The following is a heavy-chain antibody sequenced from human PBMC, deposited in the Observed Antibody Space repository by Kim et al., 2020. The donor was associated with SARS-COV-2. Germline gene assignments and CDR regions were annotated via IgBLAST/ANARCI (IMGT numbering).Heavy chain of an antibody. D-gene: IGHD3-16*02. CDR1: GFTFDDYA. CDR3: AKSSVAIVISSIDY. CDR2: ISWNSGSI. Sequence: GGSLRLSCAASGFTFDDYAMHWVRQAPGKGLEWVSGISWNSGSIGYADSVKGRFTISRDNAKSSLYLQMNSLRAEDTALYYCAKSSVAIVISSIDYWGQGTLVTVSS. V-gene: IGHV3-9*01. J-gene: IGHJ4*02.